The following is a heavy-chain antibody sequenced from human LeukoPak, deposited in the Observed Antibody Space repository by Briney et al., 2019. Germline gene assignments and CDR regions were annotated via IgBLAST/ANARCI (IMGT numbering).Heavy chain of an antibody. V-gene: IGHV3-48*01. CDR1: GFTSSSYS. CDR3: AREYSSSSGRAFDI. J-gene: IGHJ3*02. CDR2: ISSSSAI. D-gene: IGHD6-6*01. Sequence: GGSLGLSCAASGFTSSSYSMNWVRQAPGKGLEWVSYISSSSAIYYADSVKGRFTISRDNAKNSLFLQMNSLRADDTAVYYCAREYSSSSGRAFDIWGQGTMVTVSS.